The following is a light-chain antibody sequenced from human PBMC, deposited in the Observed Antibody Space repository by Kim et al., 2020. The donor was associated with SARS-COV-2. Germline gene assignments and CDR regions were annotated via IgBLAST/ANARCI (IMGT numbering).Light chain of an antibody. CDR2: DVS. J-gene: IGLJ1*01. V-gene: IGLV2-14*03. CDR1: SSDVGAYNY. Sequence: QSALTQPASVSGFPGQSVTISCAGTSSDVGAYNYVSWLQQYPGKVPKLIIYDVSKRPSGDFNRFSGSKSGNTASLTISGLQAEDEADYYCSSYTSSRTYVFGTGTKVTVL. CDR3: SSYTSSRTYV.